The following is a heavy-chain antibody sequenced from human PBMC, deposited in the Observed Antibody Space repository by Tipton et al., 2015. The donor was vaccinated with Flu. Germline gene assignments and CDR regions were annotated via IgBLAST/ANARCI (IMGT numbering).Heavy chain of an antibody. V-gene: IGHV3-33*01. CDR2: IWYDGSNE. Sequence: SLRLPCKTSGFDFSVYGMHWVRQAPGKGLEWVAVIWYDGSNEHYADSVKGRFTISRDNSKRTLYLQMNNLRVEDTAVYYCARDEGVVNYYFGMDVWGQGTTVTVSS. CDR1: GFDFSVYG. CDR3: ARDEGVVNYYFGMDV. J-gene: IGHJ6*02.